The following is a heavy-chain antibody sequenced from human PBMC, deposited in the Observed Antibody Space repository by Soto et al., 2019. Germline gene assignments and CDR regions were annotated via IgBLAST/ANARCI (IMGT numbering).Heavy chain of an antibody. CDR2: IGVSDGNT. Sequence: GGALRLSCAASGFTFGSYAMNCVRQSPGKRLEWVSLIGVSDGNTYYAASVKGRFTIYRDNTKDTVYLQMNSLRAENTAVYYCPKESDPLGVSASRVYGMDVWGQGNTVTVSS. CDR1: GFTFGSYA. CDR3: PKESDPLGVSASRVYGMDV. V-gene: IGHV3-23*01. D-gene: IGHD3-3*01. J-gene: IGHJ6*02.